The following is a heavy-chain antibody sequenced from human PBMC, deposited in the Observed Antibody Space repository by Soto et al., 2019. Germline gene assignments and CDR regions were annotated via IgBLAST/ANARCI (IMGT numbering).Heavy chain of an antibody. V-gene: IGHV4-34*01. CDR1: GGSFSGYY. Sequence: QVQLQQWGAGLLKPSETLSLTCAVYGGSFSGYYWSWIRQPPGKGLEWIGEINHSGSTNYNPSLKSRVTISVDTSKDQFSLKLSSVTAADMAVYYCARGRGSQREQQLVQIDYWGQGTLVTVSS. CDR3: ARGRGSQREQQLVQIDY. J-gene: IGHJ4*02. D-gene: IGHD6-13*01. CDR2: INHSGST.